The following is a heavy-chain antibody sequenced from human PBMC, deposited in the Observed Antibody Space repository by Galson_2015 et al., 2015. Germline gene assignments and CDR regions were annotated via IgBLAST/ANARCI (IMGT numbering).Heavy chain of an antibody. CDR3: AREVYSGSQDYYYYGMDV. CDR2: INPSGGST. CDR1: GYTFTSYY. Sequence: SVKVSCKASGYTFTSYYMHWVRQAPGQGLEWMGIINPSGGSTSYAQKFQGRVTMTRDTSTSTVYMELSSLRSEDTAVYYCAREVYSGSQDYYYYGMDVWGQGTTVTVSS. V-gene: IGHV1-46*01. D-gene: IGHD1-26*01. J-gene: IGHJ6*02.